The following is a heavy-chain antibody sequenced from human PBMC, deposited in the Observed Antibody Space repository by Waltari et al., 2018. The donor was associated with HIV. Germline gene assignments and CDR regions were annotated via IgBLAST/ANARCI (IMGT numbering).Heavy chain of an antibody. Sequence: QVTLKESGPVLVKPTETLTLTCTVSGFSLSNARMGVSWIRQPPGKALEWLAHIFSKDEKSYSTSLKGRLTISKDTSRSQVVLTMTNMDRVDTATYYCARIRDGIRVYGSGYYFDYWGQGTLVTVSS. CDR3: ARIRDGIRVYGSGYYFDY. J-gene: IGHJ4*02. CDR1: GFSLSNARMG. D-gene: IGHD3-10*01. CDR2: IFSKDEK. V-gene: IGHV2-26*01.